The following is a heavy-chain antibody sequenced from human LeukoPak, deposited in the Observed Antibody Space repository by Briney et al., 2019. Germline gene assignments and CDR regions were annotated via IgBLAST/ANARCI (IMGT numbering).Heavy chain of an antibody. J-gene: IGHJ4*02. V-gene: IGHV3-15*01. CDR1: GFTFSNAW. Sequence: GGSLRLSCAASGFTFSNAWMSWVRQAPGKGLEWVGRVKSKTDGGTTDYAAPVKGRFTISRDDSKNTLYLQMNSLKTEDTAVYYCTTDFAGTYYYDSSGYYETDYWGQGTLVTVSS. CDR3: TTDFAGTYYYDSSGYYETDY. CDR2: VKSKTDGGTT. D-gene: IGHD3-22*01.